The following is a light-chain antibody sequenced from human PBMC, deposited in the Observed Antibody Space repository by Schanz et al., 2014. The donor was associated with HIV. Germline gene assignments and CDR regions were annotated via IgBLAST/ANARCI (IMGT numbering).Light chain of an antibody. CDR1: SSDVGGYNY. CDR3: CSYAGTFYV. J-gene: IGLJ1*01. CDR2: EVI. Sequence: QSALTQPPSASGSPGQSVAISCTGTSSDVGGYNYVSWYQQHPGKAPKLMIYEVIKRPSGVPDRFSGSKSGNTASLTISGLQAEDEADYYCCSYAGTFYVFATGTKLTVL. V-gene: IGLV2-8*01.